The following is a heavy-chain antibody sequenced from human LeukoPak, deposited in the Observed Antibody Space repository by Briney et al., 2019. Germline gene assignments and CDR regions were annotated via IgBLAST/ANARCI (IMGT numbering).Heavy chain of an antibody. CDR2: FGPEDGET. Sequence: GASVKVSCKVSGYTLTELSMHWVRQAPGKGLEWMGGFGPEDGETIYAQKFQGRVTMTEDTSTDTAYMELSSLRSEDTAVYYCATLKFNWNYDSDYWGQGTLVTVSS. J-gene: IGHJ4*02. CDR1: GYTLTELS. D-gene: IGHD1-7*01. CDR3: ATLKFNWNYDSDY. V-gene: IGHV1-24*01.